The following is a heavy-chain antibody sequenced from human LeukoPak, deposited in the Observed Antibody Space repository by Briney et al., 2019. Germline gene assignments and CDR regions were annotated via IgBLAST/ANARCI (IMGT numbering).Heavy chain of an antibody. Sequence: ASVKVSCKASGYTFTSYYMHWVRQAPGQGLEWMGIINPSGGNTNYAQKFQGRVPMTRDTSTSTVYMELSSLRSEDTAVYYCAREMDGGDQDYWGQGTLVTVSS. CDR1: GYTFTSYY. D-gene: IGHD2-21*02. CDR2: INPSGGNT. J-gene: IGHJ4*02. V-gene: IGHV1-46*03. CDR3: AREMDGGDQDY.